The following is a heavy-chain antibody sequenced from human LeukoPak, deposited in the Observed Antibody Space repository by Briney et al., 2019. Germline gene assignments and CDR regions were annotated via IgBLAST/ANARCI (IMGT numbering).Heavy chain of an antibody. CDR2: MNPNSGNK. V-gene: IGHV1-8*01. J-gene: IGHJ6*03. CDR1: GYTFTSHD. D-gene: IGHD5-12*01. Sequence: ASVKVSCKASGYTFTSHDINWVRQATGQGLEWMGWMNPNSGNKGYGQKFQGRVTMTRNNSISMAYMELSSLRSEDTAVYYCARGLSPRGYDSSYYIDVWGKGTTVTVSS. CDR3: ARGLSPRGYDSSYYIDV.